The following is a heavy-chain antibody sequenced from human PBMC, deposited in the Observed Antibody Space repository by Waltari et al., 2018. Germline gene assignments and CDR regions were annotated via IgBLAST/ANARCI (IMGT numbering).Heavy chain of an antibody. CDR2: IYSSGTT. CDR3: ARGQAGSGWFSFDY. CDR1: GFTVSSNY. Sequence: EVQLVESGGGLIQPGGSLRLSCAASGFTVSSNYMSWVRQAPGKGLGWVSVIYSSGTTYYADSVKGRFTISRDNSKNTLYLQMNSLRAEDTAVYYCARGQAGSGWFSFDYWGQGTLVTVSS. V-gene: IGHV3-53*01. D-gene: IGHD6-19*01. J-gene: IGHJ4*02.